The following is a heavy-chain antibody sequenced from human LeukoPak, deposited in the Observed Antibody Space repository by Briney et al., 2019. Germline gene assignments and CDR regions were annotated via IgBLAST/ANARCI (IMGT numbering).Heavy chain of an antibody. CDR2: INHSGST. CDR3: ARGRLSKYAPTYYYGSGSYYDY. D-gene: IGHD3-10*01. CDR1: GGSFSGYY. J-gene: IGHJ4*02. V-gene: IGHV4-34*01. Sequence: SETLSLTCAVYGGSFSGYYWSWIRQPPGKGLEWIGEINHSGSTNYNPSLKSRVTISVDTSKSQFSLKLSSVTAADTAVYYCARGRLSKYAPTYYYGSGSYYDYWGQGTLVTVSS.